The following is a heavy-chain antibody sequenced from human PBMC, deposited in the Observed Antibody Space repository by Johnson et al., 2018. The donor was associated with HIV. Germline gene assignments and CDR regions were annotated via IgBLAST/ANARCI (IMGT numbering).Heavy chain of an antibody. CDR2: ISSSGSTI. V-gene: IGHV3-11*01. CDR1: GFTFSDYY. CDR3: ARVGSVAVAGSRQGAVGACDM. Sequence: QEKLVESGGGLVKPGGSLRLSCAASGFTFSDYYMSWIRKAPGKGLEWVSYISSSGSTIFYADSVKGRFTISRANAKNSLYLHMNTLRADDTALYYCARVGSVAVAGSRQGAVGACDMWGQGTMVTVSS. J-gene: IGHJ3*02. D-gene: IGHD6-19*01.